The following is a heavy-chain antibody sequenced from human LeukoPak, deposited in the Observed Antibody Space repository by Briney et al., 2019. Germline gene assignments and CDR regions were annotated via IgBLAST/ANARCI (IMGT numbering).Heavy chain of an antibody. J-gene: IGHJ6*03. CDR1: GFTFNGYY. CDR3: ARAIFGVAQPPYYFYHYMHV. D-gene: IGHD3-3*01. V-gene: IGHV3-21*01. Sequence: GGSLRPFCAASGFTFNGYYMSWVRQAPGKGLEWVSSIGGSSTTIFYADSVKGRSTVSRDNAKKSVFLQMNSLRAEDTAVYYCARAIFGVAQPPYYFYHYMHVWRKGTTVTVSS. CDR2: IGGSSTTI.